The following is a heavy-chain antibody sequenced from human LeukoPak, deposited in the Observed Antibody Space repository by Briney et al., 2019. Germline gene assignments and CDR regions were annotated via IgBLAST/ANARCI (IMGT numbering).Heavy chain of an antibody. J-gene: IGHJ4*02. CDR3: AGGLLRFLYAD. D-gene: IGHD3-3*01. CDR1: GGTFSSYA. Sequence: ASVKVSCKASGGTFSSYAISWVRQAPGQGLEWMGWISAYNGNTNYAQKLQGRVTMTTDTSTSTAYMELRSLRSDDTAVYYCAGGLLRFLYADWGQGTLVTVSS. CDR2: ISAYNGNT. V-gene: IGHV1-18*01.